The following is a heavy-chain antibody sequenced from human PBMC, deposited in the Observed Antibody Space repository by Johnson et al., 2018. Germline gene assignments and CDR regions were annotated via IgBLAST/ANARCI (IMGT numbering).Heavy chain of an antibody. Sequence: VQLVESGGGLVQPGRSLRLSCAASGFTFDDYAMHWVRQAPGKGLEWVSGISWNSGSIGYADSVKGRFTISRDNAKNSLYLQMNSLRAEDTALYYCAKEGPLAAAGTVEYFQHWGQGTLVTVSS. D-gene: IGHD6-13*01. V-gene: IGHV3-9*01. J-gene: IGHJ1*01. CDR2: ISWNSGSI. CDR3: AKEGPLAAAGTVEYFQH. CDR1: GFTFDDYA.